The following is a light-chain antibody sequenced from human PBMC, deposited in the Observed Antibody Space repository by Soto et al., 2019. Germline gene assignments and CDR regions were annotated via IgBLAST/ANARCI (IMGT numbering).Light chain of an antibody. CDR3: QQSYTNPYI. V-gene: IGKV1-39*01. Sequence: DIQMTQSPSSLSASVGDRVTITCRASQSISSYLNWYQQKPGKAPRLLIYAASSLQSGVSSRFSSSGSGTDFTLTISSLQPEDFAIYYCQQSYTNPYIFGQGTKLEIK. CDR1: QSISSY. J-gene: IGKJ2*01. CDR2: AAS.